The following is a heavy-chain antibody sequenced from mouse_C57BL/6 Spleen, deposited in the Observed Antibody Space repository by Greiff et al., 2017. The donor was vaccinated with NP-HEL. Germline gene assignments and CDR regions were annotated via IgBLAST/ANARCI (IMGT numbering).Heavy chain of an antibody. J-gene: IGHJ3*01. V-gene: IGHV1-19*01. CDR1: GYTFTDYY. CDR2: INPYNGGT. CDR3: ARDRPWFAY. Sequence: SGPVLVKPGASVKMSCKASGYTFTDYYMNWVKQSHGKSLEWIGVINPYNGGTSYNQKFKGKATLTVDKSSSTAYMELNSLTSEDSAVYYCARDRPWFAYWGQGTLVTVSA.